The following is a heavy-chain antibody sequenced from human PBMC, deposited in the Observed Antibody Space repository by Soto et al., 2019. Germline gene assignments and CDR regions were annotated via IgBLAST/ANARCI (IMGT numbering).Heavy chain of an antibody. CDR3: ARGLFYDFWSGDYPYPYYFDY. CDR2: IYRGGST. V-gene: IGHV4-30-2*01. J-gene: IGHJ4*02. CDR1: GGSISSGGFS. D-gene: IGHD3-3*01. Sequence: SETLSLTCTFSGGSISSGGFSWNWIRQPPGKGLEWIGYIYRGGSTSYNPSLKSRVTISVDRSKNQFSLKLSSVTAADTAVYYCARGLFYDFWSGDYPYPYYFDYWGQGTLVTVSS.